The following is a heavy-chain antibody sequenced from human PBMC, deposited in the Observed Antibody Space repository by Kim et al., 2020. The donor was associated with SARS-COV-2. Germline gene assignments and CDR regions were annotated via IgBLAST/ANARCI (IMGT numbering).Heavy chain of an antibody. CDR3: AKQGLGSPFPYYGMDV. CDR1: GFTFDDYA. V-gene: IGHV3-9*01. J-gene: IGHJ6*02. Sequence: GGSLRLSCAASGFTFDDYAMHWVRQAPGKGLEWVSGISWNSGSIGYADSVKGRFTISRDNAKNSLYLQMNSLRAEDTALYYCAKQGLGSPFPYYGMDVWGQGTTVTVSS. CDR2: ISWNSGSI. D-gene: IGHD3-16*01.